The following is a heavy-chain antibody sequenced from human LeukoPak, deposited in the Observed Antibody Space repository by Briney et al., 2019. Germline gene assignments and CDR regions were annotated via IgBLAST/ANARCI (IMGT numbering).Heavy chain of an antibody. D-gene: IGHD6-25*01. CDR2: IYYSGSA. J-gene: IGHJ4*02. CDR3: ARAGGVKTAALDLDY. Sequence: SQTLSLTCTVSGGSISDYSWSWIRQPPGKGLEWIGNIYYSGSANHNPSLKSRVTISRDTSKYQFSLKLTSVTTADTAVYYCARAGGVKTAALDLDYWGQGTLVTVSS. V-gene: IGHV4-59*01. CDR1: GGSISDYS.